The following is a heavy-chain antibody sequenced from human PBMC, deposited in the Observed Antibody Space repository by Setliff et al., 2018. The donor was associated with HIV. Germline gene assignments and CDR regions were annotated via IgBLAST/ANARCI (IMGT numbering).Heavy chain of an antibody. Sequence: SETLSLTCTVSGGSISNSRYYWSWIRQPPGKGLEWIGSIYYSGSTYYNPSLKSRVTISVDTSKNQFSLKLSSVTAADTAVYYCARGGWNDVSWGQGTLVTVSS. D-gene: IGHD1-1*01. J-gene: IGHJ4*02. CDR2: IYYSGST. CDR1: GGSISNSRYY. V-gene: IGHV4-39*01. CDR3: ARGGWNDVS.